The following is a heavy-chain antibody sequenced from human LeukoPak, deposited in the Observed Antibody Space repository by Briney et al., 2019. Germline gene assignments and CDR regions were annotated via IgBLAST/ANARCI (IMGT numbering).Heavy chain of an antibody. V-gene: IGHV3-23*01. CDR2: ISAGGGST. CDR3: AKSDPTVHKFDS. Sequence: GGSLRLSCAASGFTFSSSAMNWVRQAPGKRLEWGSGISAGGGSTYYAASVRGRFVISRDNSKNTLSLQMNSLRVEDTAIYYCAKSDPTVHKFDSWGQGTLVTVSS. J-gene: IGHJ4*02. D-gene: IGHD1-1*01. CDR1: GFTFSSSA.